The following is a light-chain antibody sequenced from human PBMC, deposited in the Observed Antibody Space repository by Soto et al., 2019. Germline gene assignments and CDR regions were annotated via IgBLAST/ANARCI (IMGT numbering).Light chain of an antibody. J-gene: IGKJ3*01. CDR1: QSISNY. CDR2: AAS. Sequence: DIQMTQSPSALSASVGDSVTITCRASQSISNYLNWYQQKPGKAPKLLVYAASSLKSGVQSRFSGSGSGTDFTLTISSLQPEDFATYYCQQSYSTPFTFGPGTKVDIK. CDR3: QQSYSTPFT. V-gene: IGKV1-39*01.